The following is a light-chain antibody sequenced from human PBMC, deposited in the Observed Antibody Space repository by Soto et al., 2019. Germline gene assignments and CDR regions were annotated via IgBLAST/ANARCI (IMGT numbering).Light chain of an antibody. J-gene: IGLJ1*01. CDR1: SSNIGNNY. CDR2: DNN. CDR3: ATWDSSLSAAV. Sequence: QSVLTQPPSVSAAPGQKDTIXCSGSSSNIGNNYVSWYQHLPGTAPKLLIYDNNERPSGIPDRLFGSKSGTSATLGITGLQTGDEADYYCATWDSSLSAAVLGPGTKLTVL. V-gene: IGLV1-51*01.